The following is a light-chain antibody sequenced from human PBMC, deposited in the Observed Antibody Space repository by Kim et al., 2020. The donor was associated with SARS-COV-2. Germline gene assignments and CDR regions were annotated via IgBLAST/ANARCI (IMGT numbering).Light chain of an antibody. CDR1: QCVSSY. CDR2: DAS. CDR3: QQRST. Sequence: EIVLTQSPATLSLSPGEIATLSCRASQCVSSYLAWYQQKPGQAPRLLIYDASNRATGIPARFSGSGSGTDFTLTISSLEPEDFAVYYCQQRSTFGQGTKLEI. V-gene: IGKV3-11*01. J-gene: IGKJ2*01.